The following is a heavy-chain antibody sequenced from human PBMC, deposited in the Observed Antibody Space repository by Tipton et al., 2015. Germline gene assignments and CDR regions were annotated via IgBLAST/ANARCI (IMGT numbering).Heavy chain of an antibody. Sequence: QVQLVQSGAEVKMPGSSVKVSCKASGGTFSSYAFNWVRQAHGQGLEWMGGIIPISGTANYPQKFQGRVTMTTDTSTSTAYMEVRSLRSDDTAVYYCARNDYGDYHFDYWGQGTLVTVSS. D-gene: IGHD4-17*01. CDR1: GGTFSSYA. J-gene: IGHJ4*02. V-gene: IGHV1-69*06. CDR2: IIPISGTA. CDR3: ARNDYGDYHFDY.